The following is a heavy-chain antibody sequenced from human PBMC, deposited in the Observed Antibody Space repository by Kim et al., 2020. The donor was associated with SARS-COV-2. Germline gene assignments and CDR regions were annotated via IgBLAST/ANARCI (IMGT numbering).Heavy chain of an antibody. CDR1: GFTFSSYS. Sequence: GGSLRLSCAASGFTFSSYSMKWVRQAPGKGLEWLSYISSSSGSIYYADSVRGRFTISRDNAKNSVYLRMNSLRAEETAVYYCAWDGGSCCYFDHWGQG. CDR2: ISSSSGSI. CDR3: AWDGGSCCYFDH. J-gene: IGHJ4*02. V-gene: IGHV3-48*04. D-gene: IGHD2-15*01.